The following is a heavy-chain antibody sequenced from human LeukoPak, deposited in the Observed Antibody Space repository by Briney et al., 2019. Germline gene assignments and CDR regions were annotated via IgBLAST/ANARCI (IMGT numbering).Heavy chain of an antibody. CDR3: ARSKRSRTGDAFDI. CDR1: GFTFSSYS. J-gene: IGHJ3*02. Sequence: GGSLRLSCAASGFTFSSYSMNWVRQAPGKGLEWVSYIRSSSSTIYYADSVKGRFTISRDNAKNSLYLQMNSLRDEDTAVYYCARSKRSRTGDAFDIWGQGTMVTVSS. CDR2: IRSSSSTI. V-gene: IGHV3-48*02. D-gene: IGHD5-24*01.